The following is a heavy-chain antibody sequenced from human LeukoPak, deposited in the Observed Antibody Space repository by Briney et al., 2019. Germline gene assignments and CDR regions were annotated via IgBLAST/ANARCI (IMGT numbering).Heavy chain of an antibody. D-gene: IGHD3-10*01. V-gene: IGHV4-30-2*01. CDR2: IYHSGST. CDR1: GGSISSGGYY. J-gene: IGHJ4*02. Sequence: SETLSLTCTVSGGSISSGGYYWSWIRQPPGKGLEWIGYIYHSGSTYYNPSLKSRVTISVGRSKNQFSLKLSSVTAADTAVYYCASGAAAYYYGPGSYYFDYWGQGTLVTVSS. CDR3: ASGAAAYYYGPGSYYFDY.